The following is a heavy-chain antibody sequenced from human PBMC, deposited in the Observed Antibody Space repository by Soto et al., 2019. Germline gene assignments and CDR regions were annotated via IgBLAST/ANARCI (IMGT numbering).Heavy chain of an antibody. V-gene: IGHV3-21*01. D-gene: IGHD1-7*01. CDR2: IGGSSNYI. J-gene: IGHJ3*02. Sequence: SLRLSCAASGFTFNTYSLNWVRQAPGKGLEWVSCIGGSSNYIYYADSVKGRFTISRDNAKNSLYLQLNSLRAEDTAVYYCVRAPNYIYLYDAFHIWGQGTMVTVSS. CDR1: GFTFNTYS. CDR3: VRAPNYIYLYDAFHI.